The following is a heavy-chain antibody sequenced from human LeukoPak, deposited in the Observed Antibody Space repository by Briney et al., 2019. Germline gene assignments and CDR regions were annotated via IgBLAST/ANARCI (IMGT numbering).Heavy chain of an antibody. CDR1: GFSFSRSW. J-gene: IGHJ4*02. D-gene: IGHD3-10*01. CDR2: IKVDGSEK. Sequence: PGGSLRLSCVASGFSFSRSWMSWVRQAPGKGLEWVADIKVDGSEKHYLDSVEGGFIISRDNAKNSLHLQMNNLRAEDTAEYYCVRDGPFGSGTFGYWAQGTLVSVSS. CDR3: VRDGPFGSGTFGY. V-gene: IGHV3-7*01.